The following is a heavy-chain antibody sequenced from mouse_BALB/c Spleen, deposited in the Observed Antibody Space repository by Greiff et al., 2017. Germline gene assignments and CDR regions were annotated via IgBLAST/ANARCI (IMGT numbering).Heavy chain of an antibody. D-gene: IGHD1-2*01. Sequence: VQLQQSGAELARPGASVKMSCKASGYTFTSYWMNWVKQRPGQGLEWIGMIHPSDSETRLNQKFKDKATLTVDKSSSTAYMQLSSPTSEDSAVYYCALYYGYLAWFAYWGQGTLVTVSA. CDR1: GYTFTSYW. CDR2: IHPSDSET. V-gene: IGHV1-74*01. J-gene: IGHJ3*01. CDR3: ALYYGYLAWFAY.